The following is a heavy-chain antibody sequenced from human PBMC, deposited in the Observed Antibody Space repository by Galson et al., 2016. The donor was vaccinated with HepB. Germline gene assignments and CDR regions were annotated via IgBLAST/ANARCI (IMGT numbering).Heavy chain of an antibody. D-gene: IGHD3-22*01. CDR2: NIPILGIP. V-gene: IGHV1-69*10. Sequence: SVNVSCKSPGGTFSSYAISWAPQAPGQGLEWMRGNIPILGIPTYAPKFQGRVTITADKSTSTAYMELSSLRSEDTAVYYCARFRGIVVVSYYYGMDVWGQGTTVTVSS. J-gene: IGHJ6*02. CDR1: GGTFSSYA. CDR3: ARFRGIVVVSYYYGMDV.